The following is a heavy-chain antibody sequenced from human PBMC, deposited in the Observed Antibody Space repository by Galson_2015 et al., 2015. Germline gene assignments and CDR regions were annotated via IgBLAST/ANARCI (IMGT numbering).Heavy chain of an antibody. Sequence: SVKVSCKASGYMFTSYYIHWVRQAPGQGLERMGMINRNGDSTTYAQKFQGRVTMTRDTSTSTVYMELSSLRSDDTAVYYCARARQANWYFDFWGRGTLVTVSS. D-gene: IGHD5-12*01. CDR2: INRNGDST. CDR3: ARARQANWYFDF. J-gene: IGHJ2*01. CDR1: GYMFTSYY. V-gene: IGHV1-46*01.